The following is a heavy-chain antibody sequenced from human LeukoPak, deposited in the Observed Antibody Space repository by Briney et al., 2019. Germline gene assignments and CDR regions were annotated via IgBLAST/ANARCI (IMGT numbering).Heavy chain of an antibody. Sequence: GGSLRLSCAASGFTFSSSWMHWVRQAPGKGRVWVSHINSDGSTTTYADSVRGRFTISRDNAKNTLYLQMNSLRAEDTAVYYCARAPNVGTPDYWGQGTLVTVSS. CDR2: INSDGSTT. V-gene: IGHV3-74*03. J-gene: IGHJ4*02. CDR3: ARAPNVGTPDY. D-gene: IGHD7-27*01. CDR1: GFTFSSSW.